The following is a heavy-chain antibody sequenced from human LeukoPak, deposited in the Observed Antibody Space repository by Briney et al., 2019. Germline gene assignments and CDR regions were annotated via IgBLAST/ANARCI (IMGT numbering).Heavy chain of an antibody. CDR3: ARPRSDSGYFSDGFDV. CDR2: IIPIFGTP. CDR1: GGSISNCA. Sequence: SVKVSCKASGGSISNCAMSWVRRAPGQGLEWMGGIIPIFGTPHYAQKFQGRVTITADTFMSTAYMELSSLKSEDTAVYYCARPRSDSGYFSDGFDVWGQGTMVTVSS. J-gene: IGHJ3*01. D-gene: IGHD3-22*01. V-gene: IGHV1-69*06.